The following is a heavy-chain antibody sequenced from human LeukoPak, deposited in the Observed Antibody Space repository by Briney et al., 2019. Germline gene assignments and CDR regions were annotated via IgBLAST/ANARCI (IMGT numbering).Heavy chain of an antibody. CDR3: ARGYCSGGSCYSSYYYYYYYMDV. CDR2: IIPIFGTA. D-gene: IGHD2-15*01. V-gene: IGHV1-69*05. J-gene: IGHJ6*03. Sequence: SVKVSCKASGGTFSSYSISWVQQASGQGLEWMGGIIPIFGTANYAQKFQGRVTITTDESTSTAYMELSSLRSEDTAVYYCARGYCSGGSCYSSYYYYYYYMDVWGKGTTVTVSS. CDR1: GGTFSSYS.